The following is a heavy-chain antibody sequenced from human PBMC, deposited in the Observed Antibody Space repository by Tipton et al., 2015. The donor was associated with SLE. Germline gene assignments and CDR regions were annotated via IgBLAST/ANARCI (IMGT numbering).Heavy chain of an antibody. CDR2: INHSGST. J-gene: IGHJ4*02. CDR1: GGSFSGYY. D-gene: IGHD4-17*01. V-gene: IGHV4-34*01. Sequence: TLSLTCAVYGGSFSGYYWSWIRQPPGKGLEWIGEINHSGSTNYNPSLKSRVTISLDTSKNHLSLKLRSVTAADTAIYYCARQLGYGDPFAFDYWGQGTLVTVSS. CDR3: ARQLGYGDPFAFDY.